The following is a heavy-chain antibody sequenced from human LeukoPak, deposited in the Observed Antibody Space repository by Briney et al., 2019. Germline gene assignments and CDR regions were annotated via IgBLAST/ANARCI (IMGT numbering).Heavy chain of an antibody. CDR1: GGSISNYY. CDR3: ARQGVATAIDY. Sequence: PSETLSLTCTVSGGSISNYYWSWIRQPAGKGLEWIGRISASGNTNYNPSLKSRVTMSVDTSMNLFALKLSSVTAADTAVYYCARQGVATAIDYWGQGTLVTASS. V-gene: IGHV4-4*07. D-gene: IGHD2-21*02. J-gene: IGHJ4*02. CDR2: ISASGNT.